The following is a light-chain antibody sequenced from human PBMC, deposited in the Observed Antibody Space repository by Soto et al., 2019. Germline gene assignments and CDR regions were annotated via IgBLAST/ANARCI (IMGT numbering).Light chain of an antibody. CDR3: CSYTSTNTLV. CDR1: SSDVGGYNY. CDR2: EVS. J-gene: IGLJ3*02. V-gene: IGLV2-14*01. Sequence: QAASVSGSPGQSITISCTGTSSDVGGYNYVSWYQHHPGKAPKVMIYEVSNRPSGVSNRFSGSKSGNTASLTISGLQAEDEADYFCCSYTSTNTLVFGGGTKLTVL.